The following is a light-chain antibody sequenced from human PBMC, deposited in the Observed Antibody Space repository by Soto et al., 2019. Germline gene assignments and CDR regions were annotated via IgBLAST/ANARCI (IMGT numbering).Light chain of an antibody. CDR3: QQYNVYPFT. Sequence: DIQMTQSPSSLSASLGDRINITCRASQGVSTFFAWFQQKPGKAPKSLIYFASSLQSGVPSRFSGSGSGTDFTLTISSLQPEDFATYYCQQYNVYPFTFGGGTKV. CDR1: QGVSTF. V-gene: IGKV1-16*01. J-gene: IGKJ4*01. CDR2: FAS.